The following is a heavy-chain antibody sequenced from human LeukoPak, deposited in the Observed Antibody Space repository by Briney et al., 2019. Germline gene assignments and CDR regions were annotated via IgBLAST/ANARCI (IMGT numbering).Heavy chain of an antibody. V-gene: IGHV3-23*01. CDR1: GFTFSSYA. CDR2: ISGSGGST. D-gene: IGHD6-19*01. CDR3: AKDQVQWLVGWFDP. J-gene: IGHJ5*02. Sequence: GASLRLSCAASGFTFSSYAMNWVRQAPGKGLEWVSAISGSGGSTYYADSVKGRFTISRDNSKNTLYLQMNSLRAEDTAVYYCAKDQVQWLVGWFDPWGQGTLVTVSS.